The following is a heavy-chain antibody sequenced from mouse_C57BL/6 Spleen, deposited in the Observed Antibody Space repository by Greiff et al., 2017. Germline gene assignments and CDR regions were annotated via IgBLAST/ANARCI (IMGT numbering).Heavy chain of an antibody. CDR3: ARGLGLRVYFDY. J-gene: IGHJ2*01. CDR1: GYTFTDYY. D-gene: IGHD4-1*01. V-gene: IGHV1-26*01. CDR2: INPNNGGT. Sequence: EVQLQQSGPELVKPGASVKISCKASGYTFTDYYMNWVKQSHGKSLEWIGDINPNNGGTSYNQKFKGKATLTVDKSSSTAYMELRSLTSEDSAVYYCARGLGLRVYFDYWGQGTTLTVSS.